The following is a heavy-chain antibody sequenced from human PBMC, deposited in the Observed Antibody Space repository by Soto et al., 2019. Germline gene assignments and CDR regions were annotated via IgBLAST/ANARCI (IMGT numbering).Heavy chain of an antibody. CDR2: IFSNDEK. D-gene: IGHD3-9*01. V-gene: IGHV2-26*01. CDR1: GFSLSNARMG. CDR3: ARTLDYDILTGHTWFDP. J-gene: IGHJ5*02. Sequence: ESGPTLVNPTQPLTLICTFSGFSLSNARMGVSWIRQPPGKALEWLAHIFSNDEKSYSTSLKSRLTISKDTSKSQVVLTMTNMDPVDTATYYCARTLDYDILTGHTWFDPWGQGTLVTVSS.